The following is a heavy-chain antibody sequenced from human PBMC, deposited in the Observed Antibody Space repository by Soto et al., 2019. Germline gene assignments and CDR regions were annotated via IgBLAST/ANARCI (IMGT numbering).Heavy chain of an antibody. CDR1: GFTFSSYG. CDR3: ARVGPRSNTSNYYYYGMDV. J-gene: IGHJ6*02. Sequence: GGSLRLSCAASGFTFSSYGMHWVRQAPGKGLEWVAVIWYDGSNKYYADSVKGRFTISRDNSKNTLYLQMNSLRAEDTAVYYCARVGPRSNTSNYYYYGMDVWGQGTTVTVSS. D-gene: IGHD4-17*01. V-gene: IGHV3-33*01. CDR2: IWYDGSNK.